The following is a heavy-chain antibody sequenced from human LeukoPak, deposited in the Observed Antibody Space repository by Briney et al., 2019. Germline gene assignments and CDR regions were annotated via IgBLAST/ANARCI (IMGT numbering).Heavy chain of an antibody. CDR3: ATTRRARDTAMAMDHAAFDI. D-gene: IGHD5-18*01. CDR1: GFTFSSYG. J-gene: IGHJ3*02. Sequence: PGGSLRLSCAASGFTFSSYGMHWVRQAPGKGLEWVAFIRYDGSNKYYADSVKGRFTISRDNSKNTLYLQMNSLRAEDTAVYYCATTRRARDTAMAMDHAAFDIWGQGTMVTVSS. V-gene: IGHV3-30*02. CDR2: IRYDGSNK.